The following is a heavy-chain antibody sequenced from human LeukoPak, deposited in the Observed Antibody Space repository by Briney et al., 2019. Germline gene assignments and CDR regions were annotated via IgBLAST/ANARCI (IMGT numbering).Heavy chain of an antibody. Sequence: GASVKVSCKASGYTFASYGISWLRRAPGQGLEWVGWVSAHSGNTKYAEGVQGRASMTADTSTSTAYMELRSLRSDDTALYYCARVSCGYNCHYAMDVWGQGTTVTVSS. CDR3: ARVSCGYNCHYAMDV. CDR2: VSAHSGNT. D-gene: IGHD5-18*01. V-gene: IGHV1-18*01. CDR1: GYTFASYG. J-gene: IGHJ6*02.